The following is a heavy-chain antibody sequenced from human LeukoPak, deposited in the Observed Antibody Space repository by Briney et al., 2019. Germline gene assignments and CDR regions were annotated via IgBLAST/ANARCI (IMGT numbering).Heavy chain of an antibody. CDR3: ARDYPINYGDSHPDY. D-gene: IGHD4-17*01. J-gene: IGHJ4*02. CDR1: GYTFTSYG. V-gene: IGHV1-18*01. Sequence: ASVKVSCKASGYTFTSYGISWVRQAPGQGLEWMGWISAYNGNINYAQKLQGRVTMTTVTSTSTAYMELRSLRSDDTAVYYCARDYPINYGDSHPDYWGQGTLVTVSS. CDR2: ISAYNGNI.